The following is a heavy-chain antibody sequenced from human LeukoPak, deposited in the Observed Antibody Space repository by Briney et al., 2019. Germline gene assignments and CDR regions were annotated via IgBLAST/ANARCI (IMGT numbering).Heavy chain of an antibody. CDR3: AKGGSYSSGWRGFDY. V-gene: IGHV3-23*01. CDR1: GFTFSSYA. D-gene: IGHD6-19*01. J-gene: IGHJ4*02. CDR2: ISGSGGST. Sequence: PGGSLRLSCAASGFTFSSYAMTWVRQAPGKGLEWVSAISGSGGSTYYADSVKGRFTISRDNSKNTLYLQMNSLRAEDTAVYYCAKGGSYSSGWRGFDYWGQGTLVTVSS.